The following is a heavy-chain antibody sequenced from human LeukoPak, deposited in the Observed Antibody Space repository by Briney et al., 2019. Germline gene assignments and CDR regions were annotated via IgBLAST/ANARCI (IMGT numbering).Heavy chain of an antibody. CDR3: ATSAGYYDILTGYRNWFDP. J-gene: IGHJ5*02. V-gene: IGHV4-34*01. CDR2: INHSGGT. CDR1: GGSFSGYY. Sequence: PSETLSLTCAVYGGSFSGYYWSWIRQPPGKGLEWIGEINHSGGTNYNPSLKSRVTISVDTSKNQFSLKLSSVTAADTAVYYCATSAGYYDILTGYRNWFDPWGQGTLVTVSS. D-gene: IGHD3-9*01.